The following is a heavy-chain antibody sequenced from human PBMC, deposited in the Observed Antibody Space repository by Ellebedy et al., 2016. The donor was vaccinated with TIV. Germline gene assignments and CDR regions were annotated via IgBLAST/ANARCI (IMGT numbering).Heavy chain of an antibody. V-gene: IGHV1-69*13. CDR1: GGTFSTSA. Sequence: ASVKVSCKASGGTFSTSAISWVRQAPGQGLEWMGMIIPTFDTPTYAQKLQGRVTITADESTSTAYMELNSLRAEDTAVYFCRGWLDGFDIWGQGTMVTVSS. J-gene: IGHJ3*02. CDR2: IIPTFDTP. CDR3: RGWLDGFDI. D-gene: IGHD6-19*01.